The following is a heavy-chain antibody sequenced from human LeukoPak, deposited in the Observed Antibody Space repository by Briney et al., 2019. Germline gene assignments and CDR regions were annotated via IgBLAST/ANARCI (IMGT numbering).Heavy chain of an antibody. D-gene: IGHD3-10*01. V-gene: IGHV1-69*04. CDR3: ARDLHYYGSGSYYDSNWFDP. Sequence: ASVKVSCKASGGTFSSYAISWVRQAPGQGLEWMGRIIPILGIANYAQKFQGRATITADKSTSTAYMELSSLRSEDTAVYYCARDLHYYGSGSYYDSNWFDPWGQGTLVTVSS. CDR2: IIPILGIA. J-gene: IGHJ5*02. CDR1: GGTFSSYA.